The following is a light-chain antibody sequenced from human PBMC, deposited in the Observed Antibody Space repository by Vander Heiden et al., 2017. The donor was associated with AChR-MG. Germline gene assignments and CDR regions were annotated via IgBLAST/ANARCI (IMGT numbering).Light chain of an antibody. J-gene: IGLJ2*01. Sequence: SYQLTQPLSVSVALGQTARITWGGNNVGSKNVRWYQQKPGQAPVLVTYRDSNRPSGIPERFSGSNSGNTATLTISRAQAGDEADYYCQVWDSSIYVVFGGGTKLTVL. CDR1: NVGSKN. CDR2: RDS. V-gene: IGLV3-9*01. CDR3: QVWDSSIYVV.